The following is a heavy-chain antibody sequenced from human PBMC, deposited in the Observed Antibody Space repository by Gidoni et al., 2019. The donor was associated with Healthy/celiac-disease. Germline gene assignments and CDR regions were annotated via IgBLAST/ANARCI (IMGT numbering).Heavy chain of an antibody. V-gene: IGHV3-30*04. D-gene: IGHD3-10*01. CDR3: ASGGGEYRFDY. J-gene: IGHJ4*02. CDR2: RSYDGSNK. CDR1: GFTFSSYA. Sequence: QVQLVESGGGVVQPGRSLRLSCAASGFTFSSYARHWVSKAPGKWLEWVAVRSYDGSNKYYADSGKGRFTISRDNSKNTLYLQVNSLRAEDTAVYYCASGGGEYRFDYWGQGTLVTVSS.